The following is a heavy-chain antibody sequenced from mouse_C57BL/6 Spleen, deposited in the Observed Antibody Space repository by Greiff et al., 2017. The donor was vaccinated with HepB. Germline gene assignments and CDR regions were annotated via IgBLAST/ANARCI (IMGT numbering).Heavy chain of an antibody. Sequence: VQLQQSGAELVRPGTSVKVSCKASGYAFTHYLIEWVKQRPGQGLEWIGVINPGSGGTNYNEKFKGKATLTADKSSSTAYMQLSSLTSEDSAVYFCARDSNFDYWGQGTTLTVSS. CDR1: GYAFTHYL. CDR3: ARDSNFDY. CDR2: INPGSGGT. J-gene: IGHJ2*01. D-gene: IGHD2-5*01. V-gene: IGHV1-54*01.